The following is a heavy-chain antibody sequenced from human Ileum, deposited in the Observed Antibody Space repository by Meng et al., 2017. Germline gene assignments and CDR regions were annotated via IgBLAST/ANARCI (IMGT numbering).Heavy chain of an antibody. J-gene: IGHJ3*02. CDR2: IYSGGNT. CDR3: ARDSVATAILGAFDI. V-gene: IGHV3-66*02. CDR1: GFTVSNND. Sequence: GGSLRLSCVASGFTVSNNDMNWVRQAPGRGLEWVSLIYSGGNTYYTESVKGRFTISRDNSKNTLYIQMNGLRPEDTAVYYCARDSVATAILGAFDIWGQGTMVTVSS. D-gene: IGHD2-21*02.